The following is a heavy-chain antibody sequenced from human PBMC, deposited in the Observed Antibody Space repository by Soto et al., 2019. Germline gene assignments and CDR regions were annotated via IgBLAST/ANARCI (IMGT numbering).Heavy chain of an antibody. V-gene: IGHV5-51*01. CDR2: IYPGDSDT. Sequence: GESLKISCKGSGYSFTSYWIGWVRQMPGKGLEWMGIIYPGDSDTRYNPSFQGQVTISADKSISTAYLQWSSLKASDTAMFYCARSLPGGNFYYYGMDVWGQGTTVTVSS. CDR1: GYSFTSYW. J-gene: IGHJ6*02. CDR3: ARSLPGGNFYYYGMDV.